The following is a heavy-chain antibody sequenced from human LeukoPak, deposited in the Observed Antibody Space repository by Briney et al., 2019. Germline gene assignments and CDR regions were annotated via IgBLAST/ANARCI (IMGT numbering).Heavy chain of an antibody. Sequence: ASVKVSCKASGYTFTGCYMHWVRQAPGQGLEWMGWINPNSGGTNYAQKFQGRVTMTRDTSISTAYMELSRLRSDDTAVYYCARDQGHQWLVFSFDYWGQGTLVTVSS. J-gene: IGHJ4*02. CDR2: INPNSGGT. CDR3: ARDQGHQWLVFSFDY. D-gene: IGHD6-19*01. CDR1: GYTFTGCY. V-gene: IGHV1-2*02.